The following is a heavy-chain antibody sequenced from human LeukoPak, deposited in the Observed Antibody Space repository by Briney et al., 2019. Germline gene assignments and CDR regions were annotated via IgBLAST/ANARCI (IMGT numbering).Heavy chain of an antibody. J-gene: IGHJ4*02. CDR3: AKWGDYDVLTGYYVSDF. Sequence: GASLRLSCAASGFIFSNYAMYWVRQAPGKGLEWVSAISGRSDNTYYADSVKGRFTPSRDGSKNTLYLQMNSLRADDTAVYYCAKWGDYDVLTGYYVSDFWGQGTLVTVSS. V-gene: IGHV3-23*01. CDR2: ISGRSDNT. CDR1: GFIFSNYA. D-gene: IGHD3-9*01.